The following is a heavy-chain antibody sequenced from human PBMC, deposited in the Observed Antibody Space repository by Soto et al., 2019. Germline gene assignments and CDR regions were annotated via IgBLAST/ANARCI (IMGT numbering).Heavy chain of an antibody. J-gene: IGHJ6*02. D-gene: IGHD2-15*01. V-gene: IGHV3-33*01. CDR1: GFTFSSYG. CDR2: IWYDGSNK. Sequence: QPGGSLRLSCAASGFTFSSYGMHWVRQAPGKGLEWVAVIWYDGSNKYYADSVKGRFTISRDNSKNTLYLQMNSLRAEDTAVYYCARGQDPYYYYYYGMDVWGQGTTVTVSS. CDR3: ARGQDPYYYYYYGMDV.